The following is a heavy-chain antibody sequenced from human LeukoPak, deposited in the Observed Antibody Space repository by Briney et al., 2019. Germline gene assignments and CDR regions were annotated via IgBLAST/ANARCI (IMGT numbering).Heavy chain of an antibody. Sequence: SETLSLTCTVSSGSISSSYWAWIRQSPGKGLESIGYISYSGTTNYNPSFESRVTISVDTSKNQFSLKLRSVTAADTAVYYCATEGYASNWYPDWGQGILVTVSS. J-gene: IGHJ4*02. CDR1: SGSISSSY. V-gene: IGHV4-59*01. CDR3: ATEGYASNWYPD. D-gene: IGHD6-13*01. CDR2: ISYSGTT.